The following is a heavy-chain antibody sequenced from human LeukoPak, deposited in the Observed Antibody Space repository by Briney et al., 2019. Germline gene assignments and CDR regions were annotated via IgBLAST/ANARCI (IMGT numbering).Heavy chain of an antibody. D-gene: IGHD3-3*01. V-gene: IGHV1-8*02. J-gene: IGHJ4*02. CDR2: MNPNSGNT. CDR1: GYTFTSYD. CDR3: ARVNDFWSGPFDY. Sequence: ASVKVSCKASGYTFTSYDINWVRQATGQGLEWMGWMNPNSGNTGYAQKFQGRVTMTRDTSTSTVYMELSSLRSEDTAVYYCARVNDFWSGPFDYWGQGTLVTVSS.